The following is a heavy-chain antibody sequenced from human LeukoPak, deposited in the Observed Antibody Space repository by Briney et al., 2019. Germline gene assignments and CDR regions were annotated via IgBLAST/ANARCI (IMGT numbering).Heavy chain of an antibody. Sequence: SETLSLTCTVSGGSISSYYWSWIRQSPGKGLAWIGYIYASGSTNYNPSLKSRVIISVDMSKNQFSLKLNSVTAADAAVYYCARQGGYRGYMDVWGKGTTVTVSS. CDR1: GGSISSYY. V-gene: IGHV4-4*09. J-gene: IGHJ6*03. CDR2: IYASGST. D-gene: IGHD5-18*01. CDR3: ARQGGYRGYMDV.